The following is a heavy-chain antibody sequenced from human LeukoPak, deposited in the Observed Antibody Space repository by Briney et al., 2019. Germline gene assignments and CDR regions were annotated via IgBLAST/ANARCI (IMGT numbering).Heavy chain of an antibody. J-gene: IGHJ4*02. CDR1: GFTFSRYA. Sequence: PGGSLRLSCAASGFTFSRYAMTWARQAPGKGLEWVSGIDVSDGSTYYADSVKGRFAISRANSKGTLYLQMNNLRAEDTAVYYCVKDLRVYTNWGQGTLVTVSS. D-gene: IGHD3-16*01. CDR3: VKDLRVYTN. CDR2: IDVSDGST. V-gene: IGHV3-23*01.